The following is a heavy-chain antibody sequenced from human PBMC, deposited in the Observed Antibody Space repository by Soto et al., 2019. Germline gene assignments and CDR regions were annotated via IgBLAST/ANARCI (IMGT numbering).Heavy chain of an antibody. D-gene: IGHD4-4*01. CDR2: ISWNSGSI. CDR3: AKGLVRNYVVGWFDP. Sequence: EVQLVESGGGLVQPGRSLRLSCAASGFTFDDYAMHWVRQAPGKGLEWDSGISWNSGSIGYADSVKGRFTISRDNAKNSLYLQMNSLRAEDTALYYCAKGLVRNYVVGWFDPWGQGTLVTVSS. CDR1: GFTFDDYA. V-gene: IGHV3-9*01. J-gene: IGHJ5*02.